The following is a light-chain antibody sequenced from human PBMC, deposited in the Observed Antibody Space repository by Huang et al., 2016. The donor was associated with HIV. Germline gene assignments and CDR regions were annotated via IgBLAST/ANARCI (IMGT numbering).Light chain of an antibody. CDR3: QQYDDLPLT. Sequence: DIQMTQSPSSLYASLGDRVTITCQARQDVEKYLKWYEQKAGKAPKVLIYDASKLETGVALRFSEGGSGTNFTLTINSLQPEDVGKYFCQQYDDLPLTFGGGTKVALK. J-gene: IGKJ4*01. V-gene: IGKV1-33*01. CDR2: DAS. CDR1: QDVEKY.